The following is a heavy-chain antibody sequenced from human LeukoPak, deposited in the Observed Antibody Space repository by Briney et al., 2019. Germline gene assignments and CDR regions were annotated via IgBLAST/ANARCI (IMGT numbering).Heavy chain of an antibody. Sequence: SETLSLTCTVSGGSISNYYWSWVRQSPGKGLEWIGYVYYSGSTTYNPSLKSRVAIPVHTSKNQFSLRLNSVTAADTAVYYCAREGTRSGWGDTFDYWGQGTLVTVSS. CDR1: GGSISNYY. J-gene: IGHJ4*02. D-gene: IGHD6-19*01. CDR2: VYYSGST. CDR3: AREGTRSGWGDTFDY. V-gene: IGHV4-59*01.